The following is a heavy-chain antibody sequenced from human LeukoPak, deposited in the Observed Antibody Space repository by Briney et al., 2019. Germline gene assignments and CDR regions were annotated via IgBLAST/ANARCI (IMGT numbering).Heavy chain of an antibody. CDR2: ISGGGGST. D-gene: IGHD1-26*01. J-gene: IGHJ4*02. CDR1: GFTFTSYS. V-gene: IGHV3-23*01. CDR3: AKGGKWDVTPFDY. Sequence: GGSLRLSCAASGFTFTSYSMNWVRQAPGKGLEWVSTISGGGGSTYYADSVKGRFTISRDNSKNTLYLQVSSLRAEDTAVYYCAKGGKWDVTPFDYWGQGTLVTVSS.